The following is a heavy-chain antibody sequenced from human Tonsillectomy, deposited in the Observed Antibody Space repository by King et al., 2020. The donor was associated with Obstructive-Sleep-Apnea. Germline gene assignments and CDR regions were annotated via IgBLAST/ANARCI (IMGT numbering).Heavy chain of an antibody. V-gene: IGHV3-21*01. CDR2: ISISSSYI. CDR3: ARDALASGSGIDY. Sequence: VQLVESGGGLVKPGGSLRLSCAASGFTFSSYSMNWVRQAPGKGLEWVSSISISSSYIYYADSVKGRFTISRDNAKNSLYLQMNSLRAEDTAVYYCARDALASGSGIDYWGQGTLVTVSS. J-gene: IGHJ4*02. CDR1: GFTFSSYS. D-gene: IGHD3-10*01.